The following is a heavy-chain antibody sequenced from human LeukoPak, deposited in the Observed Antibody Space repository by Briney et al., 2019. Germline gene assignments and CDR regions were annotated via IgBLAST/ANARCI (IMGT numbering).Heavy chain of an antibody. Sequence: GSLRLSCAVSGFTVSGNYMSWVRQAPGKGLEWVSAISGSGGSTYYADSVKGRFTISRDNSENTLYLQMNSLRAEDTAVYYCAQDLRLASFGYWGQGTLVTVSS. CDR1: GFTVSGNY. J-gene: IGHJ4*02. CDR3: AQDLRLASFGY. CDR2: ISGSGGST. V-gene: IGHV3-23*01. D-gene: IGHD5-12*01.